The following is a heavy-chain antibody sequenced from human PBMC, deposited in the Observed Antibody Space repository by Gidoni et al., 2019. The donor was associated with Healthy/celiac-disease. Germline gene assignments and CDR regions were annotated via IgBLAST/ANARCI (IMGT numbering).Heavy chain of an antibody. Sequence: QVQLQQWGAGLLKPSETLSLPCAVHGGSFSGYYWSWIRQPPGKGLEWIGEINHSGSTNYNLSLKSRVTISVDTSKNQFSLKLSSVTAADTAVYYCARGPPSRRKIFGVVIPFDYWGQGTLVTVSS. CDR3: ARGPPSRRKIFGVVIPFDY. D-gene: IGHD3-3*01. J-gene: IGHJ4*02. CDR2: INHSGST. V-gene: IGHV4-34*01. CDR1: GGSFSGYY.